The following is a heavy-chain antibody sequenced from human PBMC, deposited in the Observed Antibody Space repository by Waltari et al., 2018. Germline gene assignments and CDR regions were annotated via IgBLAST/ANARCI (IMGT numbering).Heavy chain of an antibody. CDR1: GYTLTELS. CDR3: ATARYGSGSYRQGINWFDP. D-gene: IGHD3-10*01. V-gene: IGHV1-24*01. J-gene: IGHJ5*02. Sequence: QVQLVQSGAEVKKPGASVKVSCKVSGYTLTELSMHWVRQAPGKGLEWMGGFEPEEGETIYARKCQVRFTMTEDTSTDPAYMELSSLRSEDTAVYYCATARYGSGSYRQGINWFDPWGQGTLVTVSS. CDR2: FEPEEGET.